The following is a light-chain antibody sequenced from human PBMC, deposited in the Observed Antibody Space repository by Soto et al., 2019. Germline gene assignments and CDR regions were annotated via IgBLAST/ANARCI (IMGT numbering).Light chain of an antibody. V-gene: IGLV2-14*01. J-gene: IGLJ2*01. CDR1: SSDVGGYNY. CDR2: DVS. CDR3: SSYTSSSTVI. Sequence: QSALTQPASVSGSPGQSITLSCTGTSSDVGGYNYVSWYQQHPGKAPKLMIYDVSNRPSGVSNRCSGSKSGNTASLTISGLEAEDEADYYCSSYTSSSTVIFGGGTKLTVL.